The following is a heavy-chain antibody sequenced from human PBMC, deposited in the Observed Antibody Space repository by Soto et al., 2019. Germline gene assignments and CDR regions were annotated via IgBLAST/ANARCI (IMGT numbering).Heavy chain of an antibody. Sequence: GGSLRLSCAASGFTFSDYYMSWIRQAPGKGLEWVSYISGRSSTRYYADSVKGRFTISRDNAKNSLYLQMNSLRAEDTAVYYCARARLDIVVVVAATTFDYWGQGTLVTVSS. V-gene: IGHV3-11*01. CDR3: ARARLDIVVVVAATTFDY. J-gene: IGHJ4*02. CDR2: ISGRSSTR. D-gene: IGHD2-15*01. CDR1: GFTFSDYY.